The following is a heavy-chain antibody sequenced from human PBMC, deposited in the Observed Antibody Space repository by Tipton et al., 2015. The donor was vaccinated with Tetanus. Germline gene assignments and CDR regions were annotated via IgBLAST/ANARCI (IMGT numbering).Heavy chain of an antibody. D-gene: IGHD3-16*02. CDR2: ISTTGHST. J-gene: IGHJ3*01. Sequence: SLRLSCATSGSTFSSHAMNWVRQAPGKGLEWVSSISTTGHSTFYAASVKGRFTISRDNAQSSLFLQMNSLKAEDTALYYCAKDSSFGGVVVSDAFDFWGQGTMVTVSS. CDR1: GSTFSSHA. CDR3: AKDSSFGGVVVSDAFDF. V-gene: IGHV3-21*01.